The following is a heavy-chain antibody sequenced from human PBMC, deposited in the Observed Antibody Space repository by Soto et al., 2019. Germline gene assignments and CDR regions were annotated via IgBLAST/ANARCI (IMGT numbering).Heavy chain of an antibody. CDR2: INPSGGST. J-gene: IGHJ4*02. V-gene: IGHV1-46*01. CDR3: ARGQGSGWYRGGEYYFDY. Sequence: QVQLVQSGAEVKKPGASVKVSCKASGYTFTSYYMHWVRQAPGQGLEWMGIINPSGGSTSYAQKFQCRVTMTRDTSTSTVYMELSSLRSEDTAVYYCARGQGSGWYRGGEYYFDYWGQGTLVTVSS. D-gene: IGHD6-19*01. CDR1: GYTFTSYY.